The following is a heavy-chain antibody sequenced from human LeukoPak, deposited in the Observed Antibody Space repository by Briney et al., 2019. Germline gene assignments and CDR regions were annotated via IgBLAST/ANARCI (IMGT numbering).Heavy chain of an antibody. CDR1: GDSVSSDSAA. Sequence: SQTPSLTCGISGDSVSSDSAAWNWIRQSPSRGLEWLGSTYYRSKWYHDYSVSVKSRITINPDTSKNQFSLQLNSVTPEDTAVYYCARAVAGTEGWFNSWGQGTLVTVSS. CDR2: TYYRSKWYH. CDR3: ARAVAGTEGWFNS. V-gene: IGHV6-1*01. J-gene: IGHJ5*01. D-gene: IGHD6-19*01.